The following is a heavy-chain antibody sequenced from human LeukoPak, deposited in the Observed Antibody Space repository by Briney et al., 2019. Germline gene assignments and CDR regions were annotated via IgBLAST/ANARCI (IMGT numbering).Heavy chain of an antibody. CDR1: GCSISSSNW. CDR3: ARGPKGGRYYGTGRGYFDY. J-gene: IGHJ4*02. Sequence: PSGTLSLTCAVSGCSISSSNWWSWVRQPPGKGLEWIGEIYHSGSTNYNPSLKSRVTISVDKSKNQFSLKLSSVTAADTAVYYCARGPKGGRYYGTGRGYFDYWGQGTLVTVSS. D-gene: IGHD3-10*01. CDR2: IYHSGST. V-gene: IGHV4-4*02.